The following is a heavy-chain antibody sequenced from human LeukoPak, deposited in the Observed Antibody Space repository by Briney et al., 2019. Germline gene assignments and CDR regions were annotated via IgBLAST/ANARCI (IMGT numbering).Heavy chain of an antibody. CDR3: AKSGLSRFDY. Sequence: GGSLRLSCAASGFTFSTYAMSWVRQAPGKGLEWVATVSGRGGNTHYADSVKGRFTISRDNTKKTLSLQMNSLRAEDTAVYYCAKSGLSRFDYWGQGTLITVSS. CDR1: GFTFSTYA. D-gene: IGHD4/OR15-4a*01. J-gene: IGHJ4*02. V-gene: IGHV3-23*01. CDR2: VSGRGGNT.